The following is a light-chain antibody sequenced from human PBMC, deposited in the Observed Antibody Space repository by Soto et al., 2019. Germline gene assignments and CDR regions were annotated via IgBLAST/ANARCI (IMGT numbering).Light chain of an antibody. V-gene: IGKV3-20*01. CDR1: QSINSF. CDR2: GAS. CDR3: QQYYSTPYT. Sequence: EIVLTQSPGTLSLSPGEGATLSCRASQSINSFLAWYQQRRGQAPRLLIHGASNRATGIPDRFSGSGSGTDFTLTISRLEPEDFAVYYCQQYYSTPYTFGQGTKLEIK. J-gene: IGKJ2*01.